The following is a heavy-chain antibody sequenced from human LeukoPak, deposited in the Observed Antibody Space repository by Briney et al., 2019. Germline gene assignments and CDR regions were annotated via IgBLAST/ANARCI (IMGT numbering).Heavy chain of an antibody. CDR2: IIPIFGTA. Sequence: PSVKVSCKASGGTFSSYAISWVRQAPGQGLEWMGRIIPIFGTANYAQKFQGRVTITTDESTSTAYMELSSLRSEDTAVYYCVGPRDQLLNAFDIWGQGTMVTVSS. D-gene: IGHD2-2*01. J-gene: IGHJ3*02. CDR3: VGPRDQLLNAFDI. V-gene: IGHV1-69*05. CDR1: GGTFSSYA.